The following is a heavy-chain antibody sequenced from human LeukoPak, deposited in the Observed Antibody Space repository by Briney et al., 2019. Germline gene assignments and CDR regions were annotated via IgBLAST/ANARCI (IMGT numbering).Heavy chain of an antibody. CDR3: ARVSSSRYYVFDY. J-gene: IGHJ4*02. CDR2: IYSAGNT. Sequence: GGSLRLSCAASGFTVSSNYMSWVRQAPGKGLEWVSVIYSAGNTNYADSVKGRFTISRDNSKNTVYLQMNSLGAEDTAVYYCARVSSSRYYVFDYWGQGILVTVSS. V-gene: IGHV3-53*01. CDR1: GFTVSSNY. D-gene: IGHD6-13*01.